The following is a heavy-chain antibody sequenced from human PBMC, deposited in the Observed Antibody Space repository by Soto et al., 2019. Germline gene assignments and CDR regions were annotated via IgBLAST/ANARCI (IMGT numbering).Heavy chain of an antibody. CDR3: PSPYCSGGSCYRNVNWFDP. V-gene: IGHV4-39*01. Sequence: SLTCTVSGGSISSSSYYWGWIRQPPGKGLEWIGSIYYSGSTYYNPSLKSRVTISVDTSKNQFSLKLSSVTAADPAVYYCPSPYCSGGSCYRNVNWFDPWGQGTLVPVSS. D-gene: IGHD2-15*01. CDR2: IYYSGST. J-gene: IGHJ5*02. CDR1: GGSISSSSYY.